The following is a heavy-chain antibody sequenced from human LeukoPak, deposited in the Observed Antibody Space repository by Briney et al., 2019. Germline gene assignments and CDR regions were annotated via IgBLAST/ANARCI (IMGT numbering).Heavy chain of an antibody. Sequence: GGSLRLSCAASGFTFSDYAMSWIRQAPGQGLEWVSFISRSGDTVDYADSVKGRFSISRDNAKNSLYLQMNSLRAEDTAVYYCAGYHWNSGVVYWGQGTLVTVSS. V-gene: IGHV3-11*01. CDR2: ISRSGDTV. J-gene: IGHJ4*02. CDR3: AGYHWNSGVVY. CDR1: GFTFSDYA. D-gene: IGHD1-7*01.